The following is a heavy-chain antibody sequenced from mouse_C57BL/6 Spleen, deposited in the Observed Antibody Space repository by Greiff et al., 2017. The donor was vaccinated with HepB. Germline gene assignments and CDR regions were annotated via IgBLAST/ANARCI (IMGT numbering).Heavy chain of an antibody. V-gene: IGHV1-82*01. Sequence: QVQLQQSGPELVKPGASVKISCKASGYAFSSSWMQWVKQRPGKGLEWIGRIFPGDGDTNYNGKFKGQATLTADKSSSTAYMQLSSLTSEDSAVYFCAIWGFDYWGQGTTLTVSS. CDR3: AIWGFDY. D-gene: IGHD1-1*02. J-gene: IGHJ2*01. CDR1: GYAFSSSW. CDR2: IFPGDGDT.